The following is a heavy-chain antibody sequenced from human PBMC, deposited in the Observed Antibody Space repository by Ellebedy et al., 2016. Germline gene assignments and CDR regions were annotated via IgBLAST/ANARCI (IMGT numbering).Heavy chain of an antibody. V-gene: IGHV3-30-3*01. Sequence: GESLKISXAASGFTFSSYAMHWVRQAPGKGLEWVAVISYDGSNKYYADSVKGRFTISRDNSKNTLYLQMNSLRAEDTAVYYCAKVFLGDEMATHTWGQGTLVTVSS. CDR2: ISYDGSNK. D-gene: IGHD5-24*01. CDR1: GFTFSSYA. CDR3: AKVFLGDEMATHT. J-gene: IGHJ5*02.